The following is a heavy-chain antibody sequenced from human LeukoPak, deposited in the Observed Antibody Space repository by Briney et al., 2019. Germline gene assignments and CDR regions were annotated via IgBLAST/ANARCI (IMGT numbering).Heavy chain of an antibody. Sequence: GGSLRLSYAASGFTFSSYAMYWVRQAPGKGLEWVSGISRSAGNTYYADSVKGRFTISRDNSKNTLCLQMNSLRAEDTAISWFPEGNWGQGTLVTVSS. J-gene: IGHJ4*02. CDR3: PEGN. CDR1: GFTFSSYA. D-gene: IGHD6-13*01. V-gene: IGHV3-23*01. CDR2: ISRSAGNT.